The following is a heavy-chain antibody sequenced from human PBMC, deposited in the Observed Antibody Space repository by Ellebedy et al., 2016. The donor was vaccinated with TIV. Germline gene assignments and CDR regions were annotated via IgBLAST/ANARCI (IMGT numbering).Heavy chain of an antibody. Sequence: KVSCKGSGYSFTNYWIGWVRQMPGKGLEWMGIIYPGDSDTTYSPSFQGHVTISADKSISTAYLQWSSLKASDTAMYYCARRLVMNYYGSGSYYFDYWGQGTLVTVSS. CDR1: GYSFTNYW. CDR3: ARRLVMNYYGSGSYYFDY. V-gene: IGHV5-51*01. CDR2: IYPGDSDT. D-gene: IGHD3-10*01. J-gene: IGHJ4*02.